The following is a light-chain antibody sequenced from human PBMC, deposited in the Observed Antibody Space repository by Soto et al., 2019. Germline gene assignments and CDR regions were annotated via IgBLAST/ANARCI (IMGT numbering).Light chain of an antibody. J-gene: IGLJ3*02. CDR2: DVT. CDR3: SSYTSASTHWV. CDR1: SSEVGGYNY. V-gene: IGLV2-14*01. Sequence: QSALTQPASVSGSPGQSITISCTGTSSEVGGYNYVSWYQQYPGKAPKLMIYDVTDRPSGVSNRFSGSKSGNTASLTISGLQPEDEADYYCSSYTSASTHWVFGGGTKLTVL.